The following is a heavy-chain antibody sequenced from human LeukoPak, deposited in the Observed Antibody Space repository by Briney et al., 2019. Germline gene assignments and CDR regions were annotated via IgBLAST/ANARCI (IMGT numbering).Heavy chain of an antibody. Sequence: GGSLRLSCAASGFTFDDYAMHWVRQAPGKGLEWVSGINWNSGDVGYADSVKGRFAISRDNAKNSLYLQMNSLGPEDTAFYYCAKDRNYRDLDSLDIWGQGTMVTVSS. D-gene: IGHD5-24*01. V-gene: IGHV3-9*01. CDR2: INWNSGDV. J-gene: IGHJ3*02. CDR3: AKDRNYRDLDSLDI. CDR1: GFTFDDYA.